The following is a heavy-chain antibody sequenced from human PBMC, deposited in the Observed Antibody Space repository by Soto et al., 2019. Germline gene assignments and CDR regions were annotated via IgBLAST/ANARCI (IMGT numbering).Heavy chain of an antibody. CDR1: GFSFSDFA. D-gene: IGHD2-15*01. CDR3: ARDATGMVGRPNTNWFDP. CDR2: ISGFGGTT. V-gene: IGHV3-23*01. Sequence: EVQLLESGGGLVQRGGSLRLSCVASGFSFSDFAMSWVRQGPGKGLEWVSGISGFGGTTYYTDSVKGRLIISRDSSTNTLFLQMNSLTAEDTGVYYCARDATGMVGRPNTNWFDPWGQGTLVTVSS. J-gene: IGHJ5*02.